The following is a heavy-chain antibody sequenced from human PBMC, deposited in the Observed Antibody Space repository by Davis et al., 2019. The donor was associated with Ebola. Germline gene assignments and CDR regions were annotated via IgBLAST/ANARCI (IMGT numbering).Heavy chain of an antibody. CDR2: IYYSGST. V-gene: IGHV4-39*01. CDR1: GGSISSSSYY. Sequence: SETLSLTCTVSGGSISSSSYYWGWIRQPPGKGLEWIGSIYYSGSTYYNPSLKSRVTISVDTSKNQFSLKLSSVTAADTAVYYCARRGGVAWQLYNWFDPWGQGTLVTVSS. J-gene: IGHJ5*02. D-gene: IGHD5-12*01. CDR3: ARRGGVAWQLYNWFDP.